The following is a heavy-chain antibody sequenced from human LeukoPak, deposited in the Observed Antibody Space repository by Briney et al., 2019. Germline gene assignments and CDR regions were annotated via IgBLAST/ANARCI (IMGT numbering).Heavy chain of an antibody. CDR1: GFYFNYYA. J-gene: IGHJ4*02. D-gene: IGHD6-19*01. CDR2: VSISGGST. CDR3: AKGLGGSSGWYYFDY. V-gene: IGHV3-23*01. Sequence: GGSLRLSCAASGFYFNYYAMSWVRQAPGKGLEWVSTVSISGGSTYSADSVKGRFTISMDNSNKILYLQMHSLRAEDTAVYYCAKGLGGSSGWYYFDYWGQGALVTVS.